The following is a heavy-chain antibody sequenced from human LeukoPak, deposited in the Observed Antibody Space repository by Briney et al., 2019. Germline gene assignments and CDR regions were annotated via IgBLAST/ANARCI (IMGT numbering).Heavy chain of an antibody. Sequence: SETLSLTCTVSGGSISSYYWSWIRQPPGKGLEWIGYIYYSGCTNYHPSLKSRVTISVDTPKNQFSLRLSSMTAADTAVYYCARVTGYMIEDYFDYWGQGTLVTVSS. J-gene: IGHJ4*02. CDR2: IYYSGCT. CDR3: ARVTGYMIEDYFDY. CDR1: GGSISSYY. D-gene: IGHD3-22*01. V-gene: IGHV4-59*01.